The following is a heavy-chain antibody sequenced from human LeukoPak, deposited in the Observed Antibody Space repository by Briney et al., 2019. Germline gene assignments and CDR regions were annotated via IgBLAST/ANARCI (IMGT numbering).Heavy chain of an antibody. CDR2: INSDGSST. D-gene: IGHD6-19*01. J-gene: IGHJ6*02. V-gene: IGHV3-74*01. CDR1: GFTFSSYW. CDR3: ARDQRQWLENYNYGMDV. Sequence: SGGSLRLSCAASGFTFSSYWMHWVRQAPGKGLVWVSRINSDGSSTSYADSVKGRITISRDNAKNTLYLQMNSLRAEDTAVYYCARDQRQWLENYNYGMDVWGQGTMVSVSS.